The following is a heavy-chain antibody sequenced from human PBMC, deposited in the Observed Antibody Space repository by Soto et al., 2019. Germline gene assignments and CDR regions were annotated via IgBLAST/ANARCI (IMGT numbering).Heavy chain of an antibody. Sequence: QVHLQESGPGLVKPSQTLSLTCSVSGASISSGGYYWNWIRQDPGKGLEWIGYIYHRGTTYYNPSLKGRVSVSVDTSQNQFFLTITSVTAADTAVYYCAAEHEYGFSDYWGHGTLVTVSS. V-gene: IGHV4-31*03. J-gene: IGHJ4*01. CDR3: AAEHEYGFSDY. CDR2: IYHRGTT. D-gene: IGHD4-17*01. CDR1: GASISSGGYY.